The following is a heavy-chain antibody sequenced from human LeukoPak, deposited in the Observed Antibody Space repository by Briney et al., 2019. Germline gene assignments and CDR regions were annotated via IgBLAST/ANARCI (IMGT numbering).Heavy chain of an antibody. D-gene: IGHD6-19*01. CDR3: ARRTAVAGDFDY. J-gene: IGHJ4*02. Sequence: KASETLSLTCTVSGGSISSYYWSWIRLPPGKGLEWIGYIFYTGSTNYNPSLKSRVTISLDTSKNQFSLRLSSVTAADTAVYYCARRTAVAGDFDYWGQGALVTVSS. CDR1: GGSISSYY. V-gene: IGHV4-59*08. CDR2: IFYTGST.